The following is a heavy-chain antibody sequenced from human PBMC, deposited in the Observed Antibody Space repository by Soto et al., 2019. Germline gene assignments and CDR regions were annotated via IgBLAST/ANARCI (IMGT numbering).Heavy chain of an antibody. Sequence: ASVKVSCKASGYNFTNYAITWVRQAPGQGLQWMGWISVHRGYTYYTQSLRGRLTMTKDTSTTTAYMELRGLTSDDTAVYFCGRYDTILGTNEVDNWGQGTPVTVSS. J-gene: IGHJ4*02. CDR2: ISVHRGYT. D-gene: IGHD3-3*01. CDR3: GRYDTILGTNEVDN. V-gene: IGHV1-18*04. CDR1: GYNFTNYA.